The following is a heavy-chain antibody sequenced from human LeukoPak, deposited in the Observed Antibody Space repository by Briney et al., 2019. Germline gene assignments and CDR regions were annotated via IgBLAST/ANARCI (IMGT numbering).Heavy chain of an antibody. D-gene: IGHD3-10*01. Sequence: ASVKVSCKASGGTFSSYAISWVRQAPGQGLEWMGGIIPIFGTANYAQKFQGRVTITADESTSTAYMELSSLRSEDTAVYYCARDYYGSGSYNVGSNNWFDPWGQGTLVTVSS. CDR1: GGTFSSYA. V-gene: IGHV1-69*13. J-gene: IGHJ5*02. CDR2: IIPIFGTA. CDR3: ARDYYGSGSYNVGSNNWFDP.